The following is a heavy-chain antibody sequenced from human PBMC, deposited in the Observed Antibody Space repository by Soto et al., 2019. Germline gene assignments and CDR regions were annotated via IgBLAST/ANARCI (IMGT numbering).Heavy chain of an antibody. CDR3: LTQGFGPLHGLVDV. V-gene: IGHV1-46*01. CDR2: INPSGGST. D-gene: IGHD3-10*01. J-gene: IGHJ6*02. CDR1: GYTFTSYY. Sequence: GASVKVSCKASGYTFTSYYMHWVRQAPGQGLEWMGIINPSGGSTSYAQKFQGRVTMTRDTSTSTVSLKLASVTAADTAVYYCLTQGFGPLHGLVDVWGQGTTVTVSS.